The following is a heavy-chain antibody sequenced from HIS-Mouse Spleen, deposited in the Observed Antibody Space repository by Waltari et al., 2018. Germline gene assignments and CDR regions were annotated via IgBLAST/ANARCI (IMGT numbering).Heavy chain of an antibody. D-gene: IGHD7-27*01. Sequence: QLQLQQWGAGLLKPSETLCLTCAVYGGSFSGYYWSWIRQPPGKGLEWIGEINHSGSTNYNPSLKSRVTISVDTSKNQFSLKLSSVTAADTAVYYCARVRTGDPSYWYFDLWGRGTLVTVSS. CDR2: INHSGST. CDR1: GGSFSGYY. V-gene: IGHV4-34*01. CDR3: ARVRTGDPSYWYFDL. J-gene: IGHJ2*01.